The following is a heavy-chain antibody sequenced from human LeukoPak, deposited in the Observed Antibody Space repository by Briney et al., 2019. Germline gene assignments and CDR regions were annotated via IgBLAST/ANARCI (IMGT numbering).Heavy chain of an antibody. V-gene: IGHV1-46*01. D-gene: IGHD1-1*01. CDR1: GYTFPSYF. Sequence: ASVKVSCKASGYTFPSYFMHWVRQAPGQGLERMGIINPTGGSTTYAQKFQGRVTMTRDTSTSTVYMELRSLRSDDTAVYYCARDKNWKPDYWGQGTLVTVSS. CDR3: ARDKNWKPDY. J-gene: IGHJ4*02. CDR2: INPTGGST.